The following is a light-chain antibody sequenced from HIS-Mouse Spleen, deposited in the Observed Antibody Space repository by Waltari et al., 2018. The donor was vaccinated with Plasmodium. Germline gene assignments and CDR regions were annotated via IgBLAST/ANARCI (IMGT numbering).Light chain of an antibody. CDR2: DDS. V-gene: IGLV3-21*02. CDR3: QVWDSSSDHPV. Sequence: SYVLTQPPSVSVAPGQTARITCGGNNIGSKSVHWYQQKPGPAPVLVVYDDSDRPSGSPEGFSGANSGNTATLTISGVEAGDEADYYCQVWDSSSDHPVFGGGTKLTVL. CDR1: NIGSKS. J-gene: IGLJ2*01.